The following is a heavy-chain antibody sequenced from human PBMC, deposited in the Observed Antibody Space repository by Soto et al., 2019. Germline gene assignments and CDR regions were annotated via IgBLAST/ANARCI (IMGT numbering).Heavy chain of an antibody. D-gene: IGHD3-3*02. CDR2: IYYSGNT. J-gene: IGHJ3*02. CDR3: AREDAYTIRSDFEI. Sequence: PSETLSLTCTVSGGSIKTNGYYWSWIRQHPGKGLEWIGYIYYSGNTYYNPSLRSRVTLSVDTSKNQFSLKLSSVTAADTAVYYCAREDAYTIRSDFEIWGQGTMVTVSS. V-gene: IGHV4-31*03. CDR1: GGSIKTNGYY.